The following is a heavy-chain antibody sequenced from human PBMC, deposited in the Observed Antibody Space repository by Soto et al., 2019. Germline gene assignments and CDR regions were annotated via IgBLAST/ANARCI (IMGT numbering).Heavy chain of an antibody. CDR3: ARGLGRYCSSTSCSRKYYFDY. CDR2: INHSGST. D-gene: IGHD2-2*01. CDR1: GGSFSGYY. Sequence: PSETLSLTCAVYGGSFSGYYWSWIRQPPGKGLEWIGEINHSGSTNYNPSLKSRVTISVDTSKNQFSLKLSSVTAADTAVYYCARGLGRYCSSTSCSRKYYFDYWGQGTLVTVSS. J-gene: IGHJ4*02. V-gene: IGHV4-34*01.